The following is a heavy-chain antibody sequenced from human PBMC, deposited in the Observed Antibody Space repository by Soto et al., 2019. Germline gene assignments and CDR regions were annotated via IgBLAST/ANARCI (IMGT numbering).Heavy chain of an antibody. Sequence: SETLSLTCAVYGGSFSGYYWSWIRQPPGKGLEWIGEINHSGSTNYNPSLKSRVTISVDTSKNQFSLKLSSVTAADTAVYYCARARLGSSGWSEYYYYGMDVWGQGTTVTVS. CDR3: ARARLGSSGWSEYYYYGMDV. J-gene: IGHJ6*02. V-gene: IGHV4-34*01. CDR2: INHSGST. CDR1: GGSFSGYY. D-gene: IGHD6-19*01.